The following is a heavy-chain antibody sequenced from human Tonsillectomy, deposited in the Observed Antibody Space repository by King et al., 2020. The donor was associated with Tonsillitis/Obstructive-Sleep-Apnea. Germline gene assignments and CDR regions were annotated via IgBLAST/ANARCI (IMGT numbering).Heavy chain of an antibody. V-gene: IGHV6-1*01. CDR1: GDSVSSNSAA. CDR3: TSGWALNY. J-gene: IGHJ4*02. CDR2: TYYRSKWYY. Sequence: VKLQQSGPGLVKPSQTLSLICAISGDSVSSNSAAWNWIRQSPSRGLEWLGRTYYRSKWYYDYALSVESRITINPDTSKNQFSLQLNSVTPDDTAVYYCTSGWALNYWGQGTLVTVSS. D-gene: IGHD6-19*01.